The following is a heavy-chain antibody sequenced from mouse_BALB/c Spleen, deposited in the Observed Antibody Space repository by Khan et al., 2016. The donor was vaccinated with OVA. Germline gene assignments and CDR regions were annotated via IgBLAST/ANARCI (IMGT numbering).Heavy chain of an antibody. J-gene: IGHJ3*01. CDR2: IYPGNGDT. D-gene: IGHD1-1*01. V-gene: IGHV1-80*01. CDR1: GYAFSSYW. CDR3: ARYYGSSFAY. Sequence: VQLQQSGAELVRPGSSVKISCKASGYAFSSYWMNWVKQRPGQGLEWIGQIYPGNGDTNYNGKFKGKATLTADKSSSTAHMQLSSLTSEDSAVYFCARYYGSSFAYWGQGTLVTVSA.